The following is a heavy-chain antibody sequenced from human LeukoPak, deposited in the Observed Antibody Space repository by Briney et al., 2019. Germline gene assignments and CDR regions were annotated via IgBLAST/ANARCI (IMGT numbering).Heavy chain of an antibody. Sequence: PSETLSLTCTVSGGSIRSYYWSWIRQPPGKGLEWIGYIYNSGSTNYNPSLKSRVTISVDTSKNQFSLKLSSVTAADTAVYYCARGGLGFCSGGSCYQGTFAIRGQGTMVTVSS. J-gene: IGHJ3*02. CDR2: IYNSGST. D-gene: IGHD2-15*01. CDR1: GGSIRSYY. V-gene: IGHV4-59*01. CDR3: ARGGLGFCSGGSCYQGTFAI.